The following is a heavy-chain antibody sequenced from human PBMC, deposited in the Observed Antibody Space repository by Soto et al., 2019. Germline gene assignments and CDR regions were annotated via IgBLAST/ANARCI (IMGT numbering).Heavy chain of an antibody. CDR2: ISGSGGST. V-gene: IGHV3-23*01. CDR3: AKGPTIKGYCSGGSCSDLIYNWNDPLDP. J-gene: IGHJ5*02. CDR1: GFTFSSYA. Sequence: GGSLRLSCAASGFTFSSYAMSWVRQAPGKGLEWVSAISGSGGSTYYADSVKGRFTISRDNSKNTLYLQMNSLRAEDTAVYYCAKGPTIKGYCSGGSCSDLIYNWNDPLDPWGQGTLVTVSS. D-gene: IGHD2-15*01.